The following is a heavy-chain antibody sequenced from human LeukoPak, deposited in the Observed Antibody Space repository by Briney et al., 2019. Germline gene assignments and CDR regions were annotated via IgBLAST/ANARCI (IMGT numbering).Heavy chain of an antibody. V-gene: IGHV3-23*01. CDR1: GFTFSSYA. D-gene: IGHD3-10*01. CDR3: AKRYGEYLFDY. Sequence: GGSLRLFCAASGFTFSSYAMSWVRQAPGKGLEWVSGISSGGAVTYYADSVKGRFTISRDNSKNTLYLQMNSLRAEDTAVYYCAKRYGEYLFDYWGQGTLVTVSS. CDR2: ISSGGAVT. J-gene: IGHJ4*02.